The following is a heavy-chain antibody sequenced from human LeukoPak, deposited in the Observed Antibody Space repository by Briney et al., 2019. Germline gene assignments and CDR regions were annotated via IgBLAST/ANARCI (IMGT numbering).Heavy chain of an antibody. CDR3: ARATAKGNYYHGKDV. D-gene: IGHD2-21*02. V-gene: IGHV1-69*06. CDR2: IIPMFGTT. Sequence: SVKVSCKASGGTLWSYAMSWVRQAPGQGLEWMGGIIPMFGTTNYAQKFQGRVTIGADTSTNTAYVEVRGLRSEDTAVYYCARATAKGNYYHGKDVWGKGTTVSVSS. J-gene: IGHJ6*04. CDR1: GGTLWSYA.